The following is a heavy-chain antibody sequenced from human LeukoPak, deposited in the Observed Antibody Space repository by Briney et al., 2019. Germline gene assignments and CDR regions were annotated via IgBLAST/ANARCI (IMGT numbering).Heavy chain of an antibody. V-gene: IGHV3-7*01. J-gene: IGHJ4*02. CDR3: ARWRGLQSEFDC. CDR2: IGLDGAQK. CDR1: GFTFSSHS. D-gene: IGHD5-24*01. Sequence: GGSLRLSCAASGFTFSSHSMGWVRQAPEKVLECVATIGLDGAQKDFVDSVKGRFTLSRDNAKSSVFLEMNRLRVEDTAVYYCARWRGLQSEFDCWGQGTLVTVSS.